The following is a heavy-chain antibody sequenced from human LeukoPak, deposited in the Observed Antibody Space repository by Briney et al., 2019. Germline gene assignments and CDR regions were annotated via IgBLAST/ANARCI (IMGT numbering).Heavy chain of an antibody. CDR2: ISSSSSTT. CDR3: ARAFGLTDY. Sequence: QPGGSLILSCASSGFTVSSYSMNWVRQAPGKVVEWVSYISSSSSTTYYADSVKGRFTISRDNAKNSLYLQMNSLRDEDTAVYYCARAFGLTDYWGQGTLVTVSS. CDR1: GFTVSSYS. V-gene: IGHV3-48*02. D-gene: IGHD3/OR15-3a*01. J-gene: IGHJ4*02.